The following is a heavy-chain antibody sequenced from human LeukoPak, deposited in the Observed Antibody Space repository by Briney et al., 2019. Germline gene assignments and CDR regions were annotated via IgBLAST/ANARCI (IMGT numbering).Heavy chain of an antibody. J-gene: IGHJ4*02. Sequence: GESLKISCKGSGYSFTSYWIGWVRQMPGKGLEWMGIIYPGDSDTRYSPSFQGQVTISADKSISTAYLQWSSLKASDTAMYYCARLGGTSTSHSQFDYWGQGTLVTVSS. CDR1: GYSFTSYW. CDR2: IYPGDSDT. CDR3: ARLGGTSTSHSQFDY. D-gene: IGHD1-1*01. V-gene: IGHV5-51*01.